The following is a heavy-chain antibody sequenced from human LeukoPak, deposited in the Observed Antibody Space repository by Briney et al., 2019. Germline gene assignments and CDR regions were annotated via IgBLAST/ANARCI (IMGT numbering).Heavy chain of an antibody. D-gene: IGHD2-2*01. Sequence: ASVKVSCKASGGTFSSYAISWVRQAPGQGLEWMGGIIPIFGTANYAQKFQGRVTITTDESTSTAYMELSSLRSEDTAVYYCARDGTLVVPAAIDYWGQGTLVTVSS. V-gene: IGHV1-69*05. CDR2: IIPIFGTA. CDR3: ARDGTLVVPAAIDY. J-gene: IGHJ4*02. CDR1: GGTFSSYA.